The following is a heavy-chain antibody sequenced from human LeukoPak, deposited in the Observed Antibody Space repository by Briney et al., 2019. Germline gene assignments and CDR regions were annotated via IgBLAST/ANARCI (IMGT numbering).Heavy chain of an antibody. CDR1: GLTFSSYE. CDR3: ARVIIVGATGI. D-gene: IGHD1-26*01. J-gene: IGHJ3*02. CDR2: ISSSGSTI. V-gene: IGHV3-48*03. Sequence: PGRSLRLSCAASGLTFSSYEMNWVRQAPGKGLEWVSYISSSGSTIYYADSVKGRFTISRDNAKNSLYLQMNSLRAEDTAVYYCARVIIVGATGIWGQGTMVTVSS.